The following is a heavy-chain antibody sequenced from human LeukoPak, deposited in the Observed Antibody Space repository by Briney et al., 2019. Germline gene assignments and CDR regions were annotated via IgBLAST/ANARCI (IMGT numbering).Heavy chain of an antibody. D-gene: IGHD5-12*01. V-gene: IGHV1-8*02. CDR2: MNPNSGNT. J-gene: IGHJ6*02. Sequence: ASVKVSCKASGYTFSGYYMHWVRQAPGQGLEWMGWMNPNSGNTAYAQKFQGRVTMTRNTSISTAYMELSSLRSEDTAVYYCAREAWPRDYYYGMDVWGQGTTVTVSS. CDR3: AREAWPRDYYYGMDV. CDR1: GYTFSGYY.